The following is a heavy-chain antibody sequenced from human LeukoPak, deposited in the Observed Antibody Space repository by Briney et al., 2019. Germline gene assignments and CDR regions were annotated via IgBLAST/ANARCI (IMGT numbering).Heavy chain of an antibody. D-gene: IGHD3-3*01. V-gene: IGHV1-18*01. J-gene: IGHJ1*01. CDR2: ISAYNGNT. CDR1: GYTFTSYG. Sequence: ASVKVSCKASGYTFTSYGISWVRQAPGQGLEWMGWISAYNGNTNYAQKLQGRVTMTTDTSTSTAYMELRSLRSDDTAVYYCARGALSGDFWSGYFVSAEYFQHWGQGTLVTVSS. CDR3: ARGALSGDFWSGYFVSAEYFQH.